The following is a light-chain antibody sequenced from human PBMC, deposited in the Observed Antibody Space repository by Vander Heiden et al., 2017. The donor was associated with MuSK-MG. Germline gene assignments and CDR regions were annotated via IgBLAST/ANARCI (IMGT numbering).Light chain of an antibody. CDR1: SSDVGGSNY. V-gene: IGLV2-11*01. CDR2: DVS. J-gene: IGLJ2*01. Sequence: SALTQPRSVSGSPGQSVTISCTGTSSDVGGSNYVSWSQQHPGKAPKLMLYDVSKRSSGVPDRFSGSKSGNTASLTISGLQAEDEADYYCCSYAGSYTYVVFGGGTKLTVL. CDR3: CSYAGSYTYVV.